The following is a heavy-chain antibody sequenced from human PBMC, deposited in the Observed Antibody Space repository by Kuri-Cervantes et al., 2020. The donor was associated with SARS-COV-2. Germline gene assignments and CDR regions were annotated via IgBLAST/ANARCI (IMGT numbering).Heavy chain of an antibody. CDR1: GFTVSSYV. V-gene: IGHV3-30-3*01. CDR2: ISYDGSNK. Sequence: GESLKISCAASGFTVSSYVMHWVRQAPGKGLEWVAVISYDGSNKYYADSVKGRFTISRDNAKNSLYLQMSSLRAEDTAVYYCARDLRLGKSLDYWGQGTLVTVSS. D-gene: IGHD7-27*01. CDR3: ARDLRLGKSLDY. J-gene: IGHJ4*02.